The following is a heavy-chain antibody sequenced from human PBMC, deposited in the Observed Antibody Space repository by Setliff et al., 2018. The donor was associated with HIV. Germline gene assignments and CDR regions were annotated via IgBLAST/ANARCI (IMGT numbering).Heavy chain of an antibody. CDR2: INHSGST. CDR3: ASFPYADRPVPPY. D-gene: IGHD4-17*01. V-gene: IGHV4-34*01. CDR1: GGSFSSYY. Sequence: PSETLSLTCAVYGGSFSSYYWIWIRQPPGKGLEWIGEINHSGSTAYNPSLKSRVTISVDTSKNQFSLTLTSVTAADTAVYYCASFPYADRPVPPYWGQGILVTVSS. J-gene: IGHJ4*02.